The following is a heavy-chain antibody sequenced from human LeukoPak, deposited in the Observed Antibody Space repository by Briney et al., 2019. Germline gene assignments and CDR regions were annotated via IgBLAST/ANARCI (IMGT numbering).Heavy chain of an antibody. Sequence: GSLSPSFAVSGFTFDYYGMSWVRPAPGKGLEWVSGINWNGGSTGYSDSVKGRFTISRDNAKNSLYLQMNSLRAEDTALYYCVRDGYKAFDIWGQGTMVTVSS. CDR2: INWNGGST. J-gene: IGHJ3*02. CDR3: VRDGYKAFDI. CDR1: GFTFDYYG. D-gene: IGHD1-14*01. V-gene: IGHV3-20*03.